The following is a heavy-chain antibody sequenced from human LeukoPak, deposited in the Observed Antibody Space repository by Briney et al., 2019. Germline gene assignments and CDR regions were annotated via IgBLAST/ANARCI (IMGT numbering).Heavy chain of an antibody. D-gene: IGHD3-10*01. V-gene: IGHV3-30*02. Sequence: PGGSLRLSCAASGFTFSSYGMHWVRQAPGKGLEWVAFIRYDGSNKYYADSVKGRFTISRDNSKNTLYLQMNSLRAEDTAVYYCAKDRGLRGSGSYYKPLFDYWGQGTLVTVSS. CDR3: AKDRGLRGSGSYYKPLFDY. J-gene: IGHJ4*02. CDR1: GFTFSSYG. CDR2: IRYDGSNK.